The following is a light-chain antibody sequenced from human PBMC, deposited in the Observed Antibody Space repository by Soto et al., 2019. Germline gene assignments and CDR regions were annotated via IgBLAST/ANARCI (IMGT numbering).Light chain of an antibody. Sequence: ERVITPSPYTLSVSPGERATLSCRASQSVSSNLAWYQQKPGQAPRLLIYDVSTRATGIPARFSGSGSGTEFTLTISGLQSEDFAVYYCQQYNNWPGTFGQGTKVDI. CDR2: DVS. CDR1: QSVSSN. V-gene: IGKV3-15*01. CDR3: QQYNNWPGT. J-gene: IGKJ1*01.